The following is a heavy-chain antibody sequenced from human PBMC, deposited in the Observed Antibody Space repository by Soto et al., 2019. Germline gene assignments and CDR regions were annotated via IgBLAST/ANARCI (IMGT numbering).Heavy chain of an antibody. Sequence: EVQLVESGGGLVQPGGSLRLSCAASGFTFSSNYMSWVRQAPGKGLEWVSVINSGGSTYYADSVKGRCTITRNNSQNTMYLQMNSLRVEDTAVYYCASYYYGSGNDYWGQGTLVTVSS. CDR3: ASYYYGSGNDY. V-gene: IGHV3-53*04. CDR2: INSGGST. J-gene: IGHJ4*02. D-gene: IGHD3-10*01. CDR1: GFTFSSNY.